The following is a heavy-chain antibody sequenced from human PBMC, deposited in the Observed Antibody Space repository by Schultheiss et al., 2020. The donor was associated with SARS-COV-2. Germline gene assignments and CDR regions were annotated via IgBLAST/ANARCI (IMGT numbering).Heavy chain of an antibody. Sequence: SQTLSLTCAVYGGSFSGYYWSWIRQPPGKGLEWIGEINHSGSTNYNPSLKSRVTISVDTSKNQFSLKLSSVTAADTAVYYCARGPYCSSTSCYARGVKNWFDPWGQGTLVTVSS. V-gene: IGHV4-34*01. D-gene: IGHD2-2*01. CDR2: INHSGST. J-gene: IGHJ5*02. CDR3: ARGPYCSSTSCYARGVKNWFDP. CDR1: GGSFSGYY.